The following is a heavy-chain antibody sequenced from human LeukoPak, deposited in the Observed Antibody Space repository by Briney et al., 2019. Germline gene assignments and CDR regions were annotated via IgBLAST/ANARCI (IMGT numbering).Heavy chain of an antibody. CDR1: GFTFSDYY. V-gene: IGHV3-7*03. CDR2: IKQDESQR. D-gene: IGHD3-16*02. CDR3: ARDGMITFGGVIVNDY. J-gene: IGHJ4*02. Sequence: GGSLRLSCAASGFTFSDYYMSWIRQAPGKGLEWVANIKQDESQRYHVDSVEGRFTISRDNANNSLYLQMNSLRAEDTAVYYCARDGMITFGGVIVNDYWGQGTLVTVSS.